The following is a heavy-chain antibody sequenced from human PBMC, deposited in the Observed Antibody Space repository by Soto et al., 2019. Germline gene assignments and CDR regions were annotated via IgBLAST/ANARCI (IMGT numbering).Heavy chain of an antibody. CDR1: GDTVSSNSVA. V-gene: IGHV6-1*01. J-gene: IGHJ6*02. D-gene: IGHD2-15*01. CDR2: TYYRSPWYS. CDR3: ARSEEDSDYYYYGMDV. Sequence: PSQTLSLTCVGSGDTVSSNSVAWNWVRQSPSRGLEWLGRTYYRSPWYSDYAVSVRSRIDINADTSKNQVSLQLNSVTPEDTAVYYCARSEEDSDYYYYGMDVWGQGTTVT.